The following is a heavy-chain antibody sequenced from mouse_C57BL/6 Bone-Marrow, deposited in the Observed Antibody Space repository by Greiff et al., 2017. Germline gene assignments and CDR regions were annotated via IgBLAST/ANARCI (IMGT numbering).Heavy chain of an antibody. CDR1: GFTFSDAW. J-gene: IGHJ2*01. Sequence: EVHLVESGGGLVQPGGSMKLSCAASGFTFSDAWMDWVRQSPEKGLEWVAEIRNKANNHATYYAESVKGRFTISRDDSKSSVYLQMNSLRAEDTGIYYCTVYYDYDGYYFDYWGQGTTLTVSS. CDR3: TVYYDYDGYYFDY. V-gene: IGHV6-6*01. CDR2: IRNKANNHAT. D-gene: IGHD2-4*01.